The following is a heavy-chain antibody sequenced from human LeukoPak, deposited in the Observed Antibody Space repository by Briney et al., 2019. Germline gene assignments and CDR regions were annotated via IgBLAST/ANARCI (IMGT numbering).Heavy chain of an antibody. J-gene: IGHJ4*02. V-gene: IGHV4-59*01. CDR2: IYYSGST. D-gene: IGHD3-10*01. CDR3: ARGRSSGGPHLDF. CDR1: GGXISSYY. Sequence: SETLSLTCTVSGGXISSYYCSWIRQPPGKGLEWTGYIYYSGSTNYNPSLKSRVTISVDTSKNQFSLKLRSVTAAEAAVYYCARGRSSGGPHLDFWGQGTLVTVSS.